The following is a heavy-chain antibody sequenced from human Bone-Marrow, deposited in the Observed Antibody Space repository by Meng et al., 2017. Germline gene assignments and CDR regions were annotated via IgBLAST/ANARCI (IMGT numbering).Heavy chain of an antibody. D-gene: IGHD3-10*01. Sequence: SLKFSCAASGFTFSSYAMHLVRQAPGEGLEWVAVISYDGSNKYYADSVKGRFTISRDNSKNTLYLQMNSLRAEDTAVYYCARDPSQLYYGSGSYELFEWGQGTLVTVSS. CDR2: ISYDGSNK. CDR3: ARDPSQLYYGSGSYELFE. V-gene: IGHV3-30*04. CDR1: GFTFSSYA. J-gene: IGHJ4*02.